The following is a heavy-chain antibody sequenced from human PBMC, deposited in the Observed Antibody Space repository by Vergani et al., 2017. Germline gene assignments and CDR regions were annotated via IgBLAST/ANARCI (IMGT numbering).Heavy chain of an antibody. CDR2: IKNNGDST. D-gene: IGHD5-24*01. J-gene: IGHJ4*02. CDR1: GFTFSSHA. V-gene: IGHV3-23*01. Sequence: EVQLLQSEGAVVQPGGSLRLSCVASGFTFSSHAMSWVRQGHGQGLEWVSSIKNNGDSTHYADSVKGRFTISRDNSKNTLYLQMNSLRVEDTAVYYCGRGSDNYNWGRETLVTVSS. CDR3: GRGSDNYN.